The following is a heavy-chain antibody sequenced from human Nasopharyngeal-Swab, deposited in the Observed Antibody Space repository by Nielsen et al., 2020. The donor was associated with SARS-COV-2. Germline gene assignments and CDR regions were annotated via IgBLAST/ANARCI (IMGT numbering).Heavy chain of an antibody. D-gene: IGHD5-12*01. CDR2: ISTTTATI. V-gene: IGHV3-48*03. Sequence: GESLKISCAASGSGFSYYEMSWVRQAPGKGLEWISYISTTTATIYYADSVKGRFTISRDNAKNSLYLQMNSLRAEDTAVYYCAREVPYSGHDDAFDLWGQGTMVTVSS. CDR3: AREVPYSGHDDAFDL. CDR1: GSGFSYYE. J-gene: IGHJ3*01.